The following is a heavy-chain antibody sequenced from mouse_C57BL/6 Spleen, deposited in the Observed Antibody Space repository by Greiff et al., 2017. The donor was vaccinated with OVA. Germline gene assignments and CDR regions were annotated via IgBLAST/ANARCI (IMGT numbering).Heavy chain of an antibody. CDR1: GYTFTSYW. V-gene: IGHV1-52*01. D-gene: IGHD3-3*01. CDR2: IDPSDSET. Sequence: QVQLQQPGAELVRPGSSVKLSCKASGYTFTSYWMHWVKQRPIQGLEWIGNIDPSDSETHYNQKFKDKATLTVDKSSSTAYMQLSSLTSEDSAVYYCERRGGRGNYFDYWGQGTTLTVSS. CDR3: ERRGGRGNYFDY. J-gene: IGHJ2*01.